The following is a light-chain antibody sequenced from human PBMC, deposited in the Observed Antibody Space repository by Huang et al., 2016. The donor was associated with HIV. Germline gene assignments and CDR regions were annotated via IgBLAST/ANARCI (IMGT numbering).Light chain of an antibody. J-gene: IGKJ4*01. CDR3: QQYGDPLT. CDR2: GAS. Sequence: IILTQSPGTLSLSPVERATLSCKASKNVGSSYLAWYQQKPGQAPRLLIYGASSRASGIPDRFSGSGSGTDFTLTISRLEPDDFAMYYCQQYGDPLTFGGGTKVEIK. V-gene: IGKV3-20*01. CDR1: KNVGSSY.